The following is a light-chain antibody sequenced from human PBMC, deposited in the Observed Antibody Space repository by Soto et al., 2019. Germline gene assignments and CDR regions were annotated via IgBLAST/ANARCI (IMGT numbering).Light chain of an antibody. CDR2: AVS. CDR3: QQLYSYPPT. Sequence: DIQLTQSPSFLSASVGDRVTITCRASQAISSYLAWYQQKPGKAPNLLIYAVSTLQNGAPSRFSGSGSGTEFSLTISSLQPEDFATYYCQQLYSYPPTFGGGTKVEIK. J-gene: IGKJ4*01. V-gene: IGKV1-9*01. CDR1: QAISSY.